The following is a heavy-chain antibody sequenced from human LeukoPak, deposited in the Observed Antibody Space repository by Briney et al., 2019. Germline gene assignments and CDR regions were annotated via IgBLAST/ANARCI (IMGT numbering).Heavy chain of an antibody. J-gene: IGHJ1*01. CDR2: IYYSGST. V-gene: IGHV4-59*01. CDR1: GGSISNYY. CDR3: ARDGTVTRTWVSFHH. D-gene: IGHD4-11*01. Sequence: SETLSLTCTVSGGSISNYYWSWIRQPPGKGLEWIGYIYYSGSTNYNPSLKSRVTISIDTSKNHFSLKLSSVTAADTAVYYCARDGTVTRTWVSFHHWGQGTLVTVSS.